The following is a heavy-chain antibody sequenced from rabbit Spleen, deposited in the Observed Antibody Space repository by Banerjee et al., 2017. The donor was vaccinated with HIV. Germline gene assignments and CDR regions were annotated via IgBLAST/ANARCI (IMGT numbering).Heavy chain of an antibody. CDR3: ARVWNYVYTYKL. V-gene: IGHV1S45*01. J-gene: IGHJ4*01. D-gene: IGHD6-1*01. CDR2: IYTGSAST. CDR1: GFDFSNYY. Sequence: QEQLVESGGGLVQPEGSLTLTCKASGFDFSNYYMCWVRQAPGKGLEWIGCIYTGSASTYYASWAKGRFTISKTSSTTVTLQMTSLTAADTATYFCARVWNYVYTYKLWGQGTLVTVS.